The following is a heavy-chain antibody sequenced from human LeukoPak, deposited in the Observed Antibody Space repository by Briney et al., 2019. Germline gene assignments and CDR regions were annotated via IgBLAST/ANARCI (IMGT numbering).Heavy chain of an antibody. CDR1: GFTFRNYA. Sequence: QTGGSLRLSCAASGFTFRNYAMTWVRQAPGKGLEWVSAISGSGGRTYYADSVKGRFTFSRDNSKSTLFLQMDSLRGEDTAIYYCAKDPMVRGATYDYWGQGTLVTVSS. CDR3: AKDPMVRGATYDY. CDR2: ISGSGGRT. D-gene: IGHD3-10*01. J-gene: IGHJ4*02. V-gene: IGHV3-23*01.